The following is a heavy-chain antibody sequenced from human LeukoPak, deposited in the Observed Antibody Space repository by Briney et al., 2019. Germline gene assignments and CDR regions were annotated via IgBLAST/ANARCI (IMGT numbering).Heavy chain of an antibody. CDR2: IIPIFGTA. J-gene: IGHJ4*02. CDR1: GGTFRTYA. V-gene: IGHV1-69*01. D-gene: IGHD6-13*01. CDR3: ARDFSSWYERLHTGFDY. Sequence: RASVKVSCKASGGTFRTYAISWVRQAPGQGLEWMGGIIPIFGTANYAQKFQGRVTITADESTSAAYMELSSLRSEDTAVYYCARDFSSWYERLHTGFDYWGQGTLVTVSS.